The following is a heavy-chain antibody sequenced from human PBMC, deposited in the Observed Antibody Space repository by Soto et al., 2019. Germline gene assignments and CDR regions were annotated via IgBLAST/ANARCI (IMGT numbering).Heavy chain of an antibody. V-gene: IGHV4-39*01. Sequence: PSETLSLTCTVSGGSISSSSYYWGWIRQPPGKGLEWIGSIYYSASTYYNPSLKSRVTISVDTSKNQFSLKLSSVTAADTAVYYCARRRYSSSWYRGWFDPWGQGTLVTVSS. CDR1: GGSISSSSYY. J-gene: IGHJ5*02. D-gene: IGHD6-13*01. CDR2: IYYSAST. CDR3: ARRRYSSSWYRGWFDP.